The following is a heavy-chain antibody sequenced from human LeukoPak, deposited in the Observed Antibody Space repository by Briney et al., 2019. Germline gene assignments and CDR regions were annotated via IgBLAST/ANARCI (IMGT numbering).Heavy chain of an antibody. D-gene: IGHD4-23*01. Sequence: SETLSLPCTVSGGSISSGGYYWSGIRQPPGKGLEWIGYIYYSGSTNYNPSLKSRVTISVDTSKNQFSLKLSSVTAADTAVYYCAREDGGNFVYWGQGTLVTVSS. J-gene: IGHJ4*02. V-gene: IGHV4-61*08. CDR1: GGSISSGGYY. CDR3: AREDGGNFVY. CDR2: IYYSGST.